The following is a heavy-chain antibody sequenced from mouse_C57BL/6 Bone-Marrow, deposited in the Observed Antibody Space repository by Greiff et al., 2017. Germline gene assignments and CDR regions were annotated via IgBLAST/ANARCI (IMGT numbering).Heavy chain of an antibody. CDR3: ARGSLTGRYFDY. D-gene: IGHD4-1*01. Sequence: DVHLVESGGGLVKPGGSLKLSCAASGFTFSSYAMSWVRQTPEKRLEWVATISDGGSYTYYPDNVKGRFTISRDNAKNNLYLQMRHLKSEDTAMYYCARGSLTGRYFDYWGQGTTLTVSS. CDR2: ISDGGSYT. J-gene: IGHJ2*01. V-gene: IGHV5-4*01. CDR1: GFTFSSYA.